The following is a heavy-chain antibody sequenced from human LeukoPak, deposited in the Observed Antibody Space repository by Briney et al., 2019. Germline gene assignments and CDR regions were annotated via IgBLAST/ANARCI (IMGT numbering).Heavy chain of an antibody. J-gene: IGHJ4*02. CDR3: AREGDYGDYVFDY. D-gene: IGHD4-17*01. CDR2: INPNSGGT. Sequence: VASVKVSCKASRYTFTGYYMHWVRQAPGQGLEWMGRINPNSGGTNYAQKFQGWVTMTRDTSISTAYMELSRLRSDDTAVYYCAREGDYGDYVFDYWGQGTLVTVSS. CDR1: RYTFTGYY. V-gene: IGHV1-2*04.